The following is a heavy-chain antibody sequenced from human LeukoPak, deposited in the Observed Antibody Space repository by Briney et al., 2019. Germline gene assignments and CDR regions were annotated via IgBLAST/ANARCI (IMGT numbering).Heavy chain of an antibody. J-gene: IGHJ4*02. CDR2: ISSSSSYI. V-gene: IGHV3-21*04. D-gene: IGHD3-22*01. CDR1: GFTLSSYS. CDR3: AREDYYDSGSNDY. Sequence: PGGSLRLSCAASGFTLSSYSMNWVRQAPGKGLEWVSSISSSSSYIYYADSVKGRFTISRDNAKKSLFLQMNSLRSEDTAVYYCAREDYYDSGSNDYWGQGTLVTVSS.